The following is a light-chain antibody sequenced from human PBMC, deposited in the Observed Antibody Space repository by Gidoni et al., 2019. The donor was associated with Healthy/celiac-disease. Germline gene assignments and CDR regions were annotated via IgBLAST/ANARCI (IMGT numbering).Light chain of an antibody. CDR3: QAWDSSIL. J-gene: IGLJ2*01. CDR1: KLGDKY. CDR2: QDS. V-gene: IGLV3-1*01. Sequence: SYELTQPPSVSVSPGQTASLTCSGDKLGDKYACWYQQKPGQSPVLVIYQDSKRPSGIPERFSGSNSGNTATLTISGTQAMDEADYYCQAWDSSILFGGGTKLTVL.